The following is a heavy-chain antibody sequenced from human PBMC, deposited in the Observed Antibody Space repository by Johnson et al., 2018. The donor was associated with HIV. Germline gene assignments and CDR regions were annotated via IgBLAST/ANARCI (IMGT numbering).Heavy chain of an antibody. V-gene: IGHV3-66*01. Sequence: VQVVESGGGLVKPGGSLRLSCAASGFTFSNAWMSWVRQAPGKGLEWVSVINSGGDTYYADSVTGRFTISRDNSKNTLYLQMNSLRVEDTAVYFCARGCRDGYTCDVFDVWGQGTRVTVSS. D-gene: IGHD5-24*01. J-gene: IGHJ3*01. CDR3: ARGCRDGYTCDVFDV. CDR2: INSGGDT. CDR1: GFTFSNAW.